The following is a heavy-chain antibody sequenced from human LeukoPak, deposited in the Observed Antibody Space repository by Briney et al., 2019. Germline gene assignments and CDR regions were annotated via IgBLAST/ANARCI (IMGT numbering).Heavy chain of an antibody. J-gene: IGHJ4*02. CDR1: GGTLSSYA. Sequence: SVKVSCKASGGTLSSYAISWVRQAPGQGLEWMGGIIPIFGTANYAQKFQGRVTITTDESTSTAYMELSSLRSEDTAVYYCARDRRGLLWFGDYDVTYYFDYWGQGTLVTVSS. CDR2: IIPIFGTA. CDR3: ARDRRGLLWFGDYDVTYYFDY. V-gene: IGHV1-69*05. D-gene: IGHD3-10*01.